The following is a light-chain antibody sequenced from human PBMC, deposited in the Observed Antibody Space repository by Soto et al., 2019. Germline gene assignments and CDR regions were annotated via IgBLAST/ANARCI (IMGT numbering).Light chain of an antibody. Sequence: QSVLTQPPSVSAAPGQTVTISCSGSSSDIETHNFASYQQLPRTAPKVLIYQNNKRPSGIPDRFFASKSGTSATLCITVFQTGDEADYHCASWYGTLGVVVFGGGTKVTVL. CDR1: SSDIETHN. J-gene: IGLJ3*02. CDR3: ASWYGTLGVVV. V-gene: IGLV1-51*02. CDR2: QNN.